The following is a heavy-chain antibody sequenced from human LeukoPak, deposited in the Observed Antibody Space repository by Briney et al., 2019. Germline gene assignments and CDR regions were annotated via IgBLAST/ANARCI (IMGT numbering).Heavy chain of an antibody. V-gene: IGHV3-30-3*01. CDR1: GFTFSSYA. Sequence: GGSLRLSCAASGFTFSSYAMHWVRQAPGKGLEWVAVISYDGSNKYYADSVKGRFTISRDNSENTLYLQMNSLRAEDTAVYYCAREPTVAGTLDYWGQGTLVTVSS. CDR3: AREPTVAGTLDY. CDR2: ISYDGSNK. J-gene: IGHJ4*02. D-gene: IGHD6-19*01.